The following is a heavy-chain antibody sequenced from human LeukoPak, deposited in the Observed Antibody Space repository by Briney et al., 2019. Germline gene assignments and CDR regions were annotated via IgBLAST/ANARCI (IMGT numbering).Heavy chain of an antibody. D-gene: IGHD6-19*01. V-gene: IGHV3-11*01. CDR2: ISSSGSTI. J-gene: IGHJ3*02. Sequence: PGGSLRLSCAVSGFTFSDYYMSWIRQAPGKGLEWVSYISSSGSTIYYADSVKGRFTISRDNAKNALYLQMNSLRVEDTAVYYCAKDAAVAGMDPDAFDIWGQGTMVTVSS. CDR3: AKDAAVAGMDPDAFDI. CDR1: GFTFSDYY.